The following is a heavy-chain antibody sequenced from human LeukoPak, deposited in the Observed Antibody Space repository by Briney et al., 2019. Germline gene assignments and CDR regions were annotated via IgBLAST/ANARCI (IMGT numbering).Heavy chain of an antibody. D-gene: IGHD5-18*01. V-gene: IGHV3-23*01. J-gene: IGHJ4*02. CDR1: GYTFSSSA. CDR3: ARDRPYMDY. CDR2: IGTSGDRT. Sequence: GGSLRLPCSASGYTFSSSAMSWVRQAPGKGLEWVSAIGTSGDRTFYADSVKGRFTISRDNSKNTLYLQMNSLRAEDTAVYYCARDRPYMDYWGQGTLVTVSS.